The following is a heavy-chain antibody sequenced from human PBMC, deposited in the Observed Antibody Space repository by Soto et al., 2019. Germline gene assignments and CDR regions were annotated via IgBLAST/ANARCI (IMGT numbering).Heavy chain of an antibody. CDR3: ARGRNYGDYDY. V-gene: IGHV4-30-2*01. CDR1: GGSISSGGYS. D-gene: IGHD4-17*01. CDR2: IYHSGST. J-gene: IGHJ4*02. Sequence: PSETLSLTCAVSGGSISSGGYSWSWIRQPPGKGLEWIGYIYHSGSTYYNPSLKSRVTISVDRSKNQFSLKLSSVTAADTAVYYCARGRNYGDYDYWGQGTLVTVSS.